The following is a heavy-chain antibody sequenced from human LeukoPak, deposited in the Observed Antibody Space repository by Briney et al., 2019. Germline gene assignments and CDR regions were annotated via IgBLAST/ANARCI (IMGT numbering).Heavy chain of an antibody. CDR2: IKRIADGGPT. V-gene: IGHV3-15*01. Sequence: GGSLRLSCAASGYTFDDYGMSWVRQAPGKGLEWVGRIKRIADGGPTDYAAPVKGRFTISRDDSKNTLYLQMNSLKIEDTAVYYCSTNQALDIWGQGTKVTVSS. CDR1: GYTFDDYG. CDR3: STNQALDI. J-gene: IGHJ3*02.